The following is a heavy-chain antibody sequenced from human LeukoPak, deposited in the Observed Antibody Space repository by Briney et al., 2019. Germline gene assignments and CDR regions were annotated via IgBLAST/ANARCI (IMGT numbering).Heavy chain of an antibody. CDR1: GFTVSSNY. D-gene: IGHD4-17*01. CDR3: ARGLAMTTVTNYDY. J-gene: IGHJ4*02. Sequence: GGSLRLSFAASGFTVSSNYMSWVRQAPGKGLEWVSVIYSGGSTYYADSVKGRFTISRDNSKNTLYLQMNSLRAEDTAVYYCARGLAMTTVTNYDYWGQGTLVTVSS. V-gene: IGHV3-66*02. CDR2: IYSGGST.